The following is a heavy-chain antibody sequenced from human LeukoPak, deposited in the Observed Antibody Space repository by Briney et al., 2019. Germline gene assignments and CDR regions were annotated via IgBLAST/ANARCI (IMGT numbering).Heavy chain of an antibody. Sequence: GGSLRLSCAASGFTFSRYAMHWVRQAPGKGLEYISAINTNGNKTYYANSVKGRFTISRDDSKNTVYLQMGSLRTDDMAVYYCASSAVGYFDFWGQGALVTVSS. D-gene: IGHD1-26*01. CDR1: GFTFSRYA. J-gene: IGHJ4*02. V-gene: IGHV3-64*01. CDR3: ASSAVGYFDF. CDR2: INTNGNKT.